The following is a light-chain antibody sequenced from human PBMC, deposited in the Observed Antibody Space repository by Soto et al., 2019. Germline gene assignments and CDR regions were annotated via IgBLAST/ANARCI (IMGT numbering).Light chain of an antibody. J-gene: IGKJ4*01. CDR3: QQASGYPLT. CDR2: DAS. CDR1: QTVRNNY. V-gene: IGKV3-20*01. Sequence: EFVLTQSPGTLSLSPGERATLSCRASQTVRNNYLAWYQQKPGQAPRLLIYDASSRATGIPDRFSGGGSGTDFTRTISSVESEEFAVYDCQQASGYPLTFVGARKVEIK.